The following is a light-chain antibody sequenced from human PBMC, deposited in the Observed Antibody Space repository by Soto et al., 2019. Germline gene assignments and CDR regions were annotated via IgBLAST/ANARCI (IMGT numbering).Light chain of an antibody. CDR2: AAS. CDR3: QQCYGPPYT. Sequence: DSQVTQSPTSLSASVGDRVTITCRASQSIASYLNWYQQKPGQAPKLLIYAASTLQGGVPSRFSGSESGTDFTLTISSLQPEDSAAYYCQQCYGPPYTFGQGTELEIK. V-gene: IGKV1-39*01. CDR1: QSIASY. J-gene: IGKJ2*01.